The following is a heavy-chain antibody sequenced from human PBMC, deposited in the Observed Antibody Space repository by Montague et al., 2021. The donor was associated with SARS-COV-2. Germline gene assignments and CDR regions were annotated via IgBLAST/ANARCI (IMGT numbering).Heavy chain of an antibody. D-gene: IGHD3-3*01. CDR2: IYYSGST. Sequence: SETLSLTCTVSGDSISSSSYFWGWIRQPPGKGLEWIGSIYYSGSTYYNPSLKSRVTISVDTSKNQFSLKLSSVTAADTAVYYCARKASSGITIFGVVTASYYFDYWGQGTLVTVSS. V-gene: IGHV4-39*01. CDR3: ARKASSGITIFGVVTASYYFDY. J-gene: IGHJ4*02. CDR1: GDSISSSSYF.